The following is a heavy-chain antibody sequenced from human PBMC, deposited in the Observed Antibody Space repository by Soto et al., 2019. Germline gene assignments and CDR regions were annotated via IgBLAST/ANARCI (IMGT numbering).Heavy chain of an antibody. D-gene: IGHD3-10*01. CDR2: IIPVTETP. J-gene: IGHJ5*02. CDR1: GGTFISHA. Sequence: QVQLVQSGAEVKKPGSSVRVSCKVSGGTFISHAINWLRQPPGQGLEWMGVIIPVTETPNNAEKFQGRVTITADKSTTTVYMELSSLTFDDTAVYFCARGNKGPGHYGPGSQGWYGPWGQGTLVTVSS. CDR3: ARGNKGPGHYGPGSQGWYGP. V-gene: IGHV1-69*06.